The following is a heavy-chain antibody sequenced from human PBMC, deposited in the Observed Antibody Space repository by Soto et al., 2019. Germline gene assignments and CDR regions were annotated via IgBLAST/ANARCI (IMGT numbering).Heavy chain of an antibody. J-gene: IGHJ4*02. CDR3: ARSIVVVTALDY. CDR1: GYTFTSHD. V-gene: IGHV1-8*01. D-gene: IGHD2-21*02. Sequence: ASVKVSCKASGYTFTSHDINWMLQTTGQGLEWMGWMNPNSGHTNYAQKFQGRVTITRDTSASTAYMELSSLRSEDTAVYYCARSIVVVTALDYWGQGTLVTVSS. CDR2: MNPNSGHT.